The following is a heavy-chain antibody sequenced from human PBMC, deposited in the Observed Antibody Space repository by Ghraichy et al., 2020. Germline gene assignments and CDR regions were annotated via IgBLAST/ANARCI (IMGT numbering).Heavy chain of an antibody. CDR2: IYYSGST. CDR3: ARDRGGATGYFDL. CDR1: GGSISSGGYY. D-gene: IGHD3-10*01. J-gene: IGHJ2*01. V-gene: IGHV4-31*03. Sequence: SETLSLTCTVSGGSISSGGYYWSWIRQHPGKGLEWIGYIYYSGSTYYNPSLKSRVTISVDTSKNQFSLKLSSVTAADTAVYYCARDRGGATGYFDLWGRGTLVTVSS.